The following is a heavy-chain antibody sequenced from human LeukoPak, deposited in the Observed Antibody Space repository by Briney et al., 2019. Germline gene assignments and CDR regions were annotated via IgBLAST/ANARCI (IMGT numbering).Heavy chain of an antibody. CDR2: INAGNGNT. Sequence: ASVKVSCKASGYTFTSYAMHWVRQAPGQRLEWMGWINAGNGNTKYSQKFQGRVTITRDASASTAYMELSSLRSEDTAVYYCARDGRFLEWFYGMDVWGQGTTVTVSS. D-gene: IGHD3-3*01. CDR3: ARDGRFLEWFYGMDV. CDR1: GYTFTSYA. J-gene: IGHJ6*02. V-gene: IGHV1-3*01.